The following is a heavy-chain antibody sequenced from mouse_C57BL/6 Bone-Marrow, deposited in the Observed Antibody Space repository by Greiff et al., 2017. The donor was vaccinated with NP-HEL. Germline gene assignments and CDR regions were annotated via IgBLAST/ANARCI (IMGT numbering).Heavy chain of an antibody. CDR1: GFSLTSYG. CDR2: IWSGGST. Sequence: VQGVESGPGLVQPSQSLSITCTASGFSLTSYGVHWVRQSPGKGLEWLGVIWSGGSTDYNAAFISRLSTSKDNSKSQVFVKMNSLQADDTAIYYCARNFPYYYGSSYVGFAYWGRGTLVTVSA. CDR3: ARNFPYYYGSSYVGFAY. V-gene: IGHV2-2*01. J-gene: IGHJ3*01. D-gene: IGHD1-1*01.